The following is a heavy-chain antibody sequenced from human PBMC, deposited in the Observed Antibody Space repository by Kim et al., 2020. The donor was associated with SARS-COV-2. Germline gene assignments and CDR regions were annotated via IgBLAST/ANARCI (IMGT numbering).Heavy chain of an antibody. D-gene: IGHD6-13*01. CDR3: ARDLSHLRSQGSWYGRGGHYYYYYGMDV. J-gene: IGHJ6*02. CDR2: ISSSSSYT. V-gene: IGHV3-11*06. CDR1: GFTFSDYY. Sequence: GGSLRLSCAASGFTFSDYYMSWIRQAPGKGLEWVSYISSSSSYTNYADSVKGRFTISRDNAKNSLYLQMNSLRAEDTAVYYCARDLSHLRSQGSWYGRGGHYYYYYGMDVWGQGTTVTVSS.